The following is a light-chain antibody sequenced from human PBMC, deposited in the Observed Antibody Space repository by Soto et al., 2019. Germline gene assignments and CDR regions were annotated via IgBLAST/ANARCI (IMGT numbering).Light chain of an antibody. CDR3: SSYTSSSTLYV. Sequence: QSVLTQPASVSGSPGQSITISCTGTSSDVGGYNYVSWYQQHPGKAPKLMIYEVSNRPSGVSNRFSGSKSGNTASLTISGLQAEDEADYYCSSYTSSSTLYVFGTGTTVT. J-gene: IGLJ1*01. V-gene: IGLV2-14*01. CDR2: EVS. CDR1: SSDVGGYNY.